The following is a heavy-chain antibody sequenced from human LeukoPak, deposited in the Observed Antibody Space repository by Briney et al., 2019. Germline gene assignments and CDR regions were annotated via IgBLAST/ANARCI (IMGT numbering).Heavy chain of an antibody. V-gene: IGHV3-23*01. CDR2: ISGSGGST. J-gene: IGHJ3*01. CDR3: TRTEYCSPTSCKYASF. CDR1: GFTFSSYA. D-gene: IGHD2-2*01. Sequence: GGSLRLSCAASGFTFSSYAMSWVRQAPGKGLEWVSAISGSGGSTYYADSVKGRFTISRDNSKNTLYLQMNSLRAEDTAVYYCTRTEYCSPTSCKYASFWGQGTMVTVSS.